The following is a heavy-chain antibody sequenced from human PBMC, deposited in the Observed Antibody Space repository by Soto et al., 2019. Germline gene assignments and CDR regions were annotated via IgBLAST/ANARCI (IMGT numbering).Heavy chain of an antibody. Sequence: QVQLVQSGAEVQTPGSSVKVSCKAVGGTFGSFGYSWVRQAPGQGLEWMGRFVPFSATANHAQKFQDRLTISADASTTTLYMELRGLRSEDTAIYYCARMPAASLFDYWGQGTLVTVSS. CDR2: FVPFSATA. CDR1: GGTFGSFG. V-gene: IGHV1-69*18. D-gene: IGHD2-2*01. J-gene: IGHJ4*02. CDR3: ARMPAASLFDY.